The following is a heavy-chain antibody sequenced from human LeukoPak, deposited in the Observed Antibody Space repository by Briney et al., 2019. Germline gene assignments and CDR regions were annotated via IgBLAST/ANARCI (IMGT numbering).Heavy chain of an antibody. CDR2: INPTGGST. V-gene: IGHV1-46*01. D-gene: IGHD6-6*01. J-gene: IGHJ4*02. CDR1: GFRFTSYD. Sequence: ASVKVSCKASGFRFTSYDINWVRQASGQGLEWMGIINPTGGSTTYAQKFQGRVTMTRDTSTSTVYMELSSLRSDDTAVYYCARTAARRFDYWGQGTLVTVSS. CDR3: ARTAARRFDY.